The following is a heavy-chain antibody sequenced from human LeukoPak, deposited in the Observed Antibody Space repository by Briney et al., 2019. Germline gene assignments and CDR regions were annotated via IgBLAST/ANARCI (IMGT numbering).Heavy chain of an antibody. CDR1: RLTISSID. D-gene: IGHD3-10*01. V-gene: IGHV3-23*01. CDR2: LSGSGGST. CDR3: ARPYYYGSGSYPFDY. Sequence: TGVSLSLSCSASRLTISSIDMMREATAPGNGLVWVSDLSGSGGSTYYAQSLKGRFTISRDNSKNTLYLQMNSLRAEDTAVYYCARPYYYGSGSYPFDYWGQGTLVTVSS. J-gene: IGHJ4*02.